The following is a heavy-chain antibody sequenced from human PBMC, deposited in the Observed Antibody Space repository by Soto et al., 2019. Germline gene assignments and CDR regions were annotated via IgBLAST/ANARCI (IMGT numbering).Heavy chain of an antibody. CDR1: GFTFSSYA. CDR2: ISGSGGST. J-gene: IGHJ4*02. D-gene: IGHD3-9*01. Sequence: EVQLLESGGGLVQPGGSLRLSCAASGFTFSSYAMSWVRQAPGKGLEWVSAISGSGGSTYYADSVKGRFTISRDNSKNTLYLQMNSLRAEDTAVYYCAKDQTVVGYFDWSQPGVYYFDYWGQGTLVTVSS. V-gene: IGHV3-23*01. CDR3: AKDQTVVGYFDWSQPGVYYFDY.